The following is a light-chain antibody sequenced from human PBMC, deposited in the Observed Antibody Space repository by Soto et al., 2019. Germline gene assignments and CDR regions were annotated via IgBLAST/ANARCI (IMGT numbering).Light chain of an antibody. J-gene: IGKJ1*01. Sequence: EIVMTQSPATLSVSPGERATLSCRASQSVSSNLAWYQQKPGQAPRLLIYGASTRATGIPARFSGSGSGTEVALTVSSLQSEDFAVYYCQQYNNWWKCGKGTKVDI. V-gene: IGKV3-15*01. CDR3: QQYNNWWK. CDR2: GAS. CDR1: QSVSSN.